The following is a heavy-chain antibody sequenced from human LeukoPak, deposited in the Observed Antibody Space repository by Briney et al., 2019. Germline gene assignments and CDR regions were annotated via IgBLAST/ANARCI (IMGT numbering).Heavy chain of an antibody. V-gene: IGHV4-4*07. CDR3: AKVGNNYVFDS. CDR1: GASINTYY. J-gene: IGHJ4*02. D-gene: IGHD1/OR15-1a*01. CDR2: IYADVAT. Sequence: SETLSLTCTVSGASINTYYWSWIRQPAGKGLEWIGRIYADVATNYNSSLKSRVTMSVDTLKNQFSLKLDSLTAADTAVYYCAKVGNNYVFDSWGQGTLVTVSS.